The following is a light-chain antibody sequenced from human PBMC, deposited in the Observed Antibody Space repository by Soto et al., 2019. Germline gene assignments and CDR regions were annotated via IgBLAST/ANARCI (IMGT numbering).Light chain of an antibody. CDR1: QSVNNN. J-gene: IGKJ4*01. V-gene: IGKV3-15*01. CDR3: QQYNNWPLT. Sequence: GEXXTLSCRASQSVNNNLAWYQQKPGQAPRLLIYGASARATGIPARFSGSGSGTEFTLTISSLQSEDFAVYYCQQYNNWPLTFGGGTKVEIK. CDR2: GAS.